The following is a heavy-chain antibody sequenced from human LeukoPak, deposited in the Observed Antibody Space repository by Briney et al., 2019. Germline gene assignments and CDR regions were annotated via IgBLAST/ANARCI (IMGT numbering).Heavy chain of an antibody. J-gene: IGHJ4*02. D-gene: IGHD3-22*01. V-gene: IGHV3-7*03. CDR2: IKQDGSEK. Sequence: GGSLRLSCAASGFTLSSYAMSWGREAPGQGREGGANIKQDGSEKYYVDSVKGRFTISRDNAKNSLYLQMNSLRAEDTAVYYCARVDYYDNSGYFLFDYWGQGTLVTVSS. CDR1: GFTLSSYA. CDR3: ARVDYYDNSGYFLFDY.